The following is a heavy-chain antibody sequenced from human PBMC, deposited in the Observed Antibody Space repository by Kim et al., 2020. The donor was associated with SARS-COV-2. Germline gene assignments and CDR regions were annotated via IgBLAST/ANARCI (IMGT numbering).Heavy chain of an antibody. D-gene: IGHD2-15*01. Sequence: ASVKVSCKASGYTFTGYYMHWVRQAPGQGLEWMGRINPNSGGTNYAQKFQGRVTMPRDTSISTAYMELSRLRSDDTAVYYCARRRYCSGGSCPNSEYFQHWGLRALVTVSS. J-gene: IGHJ1*01. CDR2: INPNSGGT. V-gene: IGHV1-2*06. CDR3: ARRRYCSGGSCPNSEYFQH. CDR1: GYTFTGYY.